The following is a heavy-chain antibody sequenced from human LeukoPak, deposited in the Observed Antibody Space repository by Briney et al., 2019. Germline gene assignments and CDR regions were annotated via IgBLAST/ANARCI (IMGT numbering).Heavy chain of an antibody. J-gene: IGHJ4*02. CDR1: GFTFSSYS. CDR2: ISSSSSTI. CDR3: VKDRYSYGSYYFDY. V-gene: IGHV3-48*01. D-gene: IGHD5-18*01. Sequence: PGGSLRLSCAASGFTFSSYSMNWVRQAPGKGLEWVSYISSSSSTIYYADSVKGRFTISRDNSKNTLYLQMNSLRAEDTAVYYCVKDRYSYGSYYFDYWGQGTLVTVSS.